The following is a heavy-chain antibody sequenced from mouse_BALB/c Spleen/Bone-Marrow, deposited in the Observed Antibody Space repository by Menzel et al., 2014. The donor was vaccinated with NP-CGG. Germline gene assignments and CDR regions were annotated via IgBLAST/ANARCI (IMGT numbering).Heavy chain of an antibody. D-gene: IGHD2-1*01. CDR2: INPSNGGT. CDR3: TRSNGNWFAY. J-gene: IGHJ3*01. V-gene: IGHV1S81*02. CDR1: GYTFTSYY. Sequence: QVHVKQSGAELVKPGASVKLSCKASGYTFTSYYMYWVKQRLGQGLEWIGEINPSNGGTNFNEKFKNKATLTVDKSSSTAYMQLSSLIFEDSAVYYCTRSNGNWFAYWGQGTLVTVSA.